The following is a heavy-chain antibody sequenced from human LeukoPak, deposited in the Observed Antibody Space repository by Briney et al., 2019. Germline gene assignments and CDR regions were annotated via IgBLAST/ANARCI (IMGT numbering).Heavy chain of an antibody. CDR3: ARVWMGEAARLHY. V-gene: IGHV4-61*01. CDR1: GGSVSSGSYY. Sequence: PSETLSLTCTVSGGSVSSGSYYWSWIRQPPGQGLEWIGYIYYSGRTNYNPSLKSRVTISVDTSKNQFSLKLTSVTAADTAVYYCARVWMGEAARLHYWGQGTLVTVSS. CDR2: IYYSGRT. D-gene: IGHD3-16*01. J-gene: IGHJ4*02.